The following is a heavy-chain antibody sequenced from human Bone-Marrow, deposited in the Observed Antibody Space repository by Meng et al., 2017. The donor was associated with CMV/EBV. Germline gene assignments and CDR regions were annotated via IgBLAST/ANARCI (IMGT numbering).Heavy chain of an antibody. Sequence: GESLKISCAASGFTFSDYYMSWIRQAPGKGLEWVSVISSSGSTIYYADSVKGRFTISRDNAKTSLYLQMNSLRAEDTAVYYCARGCVVYGGMDVWGQGTTVTVSS. J-gene: IGHJ6*02. CDR3: ARGCVVYGGMDV. D-gene: IGHD2-2*01. V-gene: IGHV3-11*04. CDR1: GFTFSDYY. CDR2: ISSSGSTI.